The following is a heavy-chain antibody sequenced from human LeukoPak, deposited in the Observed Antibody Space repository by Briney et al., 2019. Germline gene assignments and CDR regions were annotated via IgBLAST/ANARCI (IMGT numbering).Heavy chain of an antibody. CDR2: IYYSGST. Sequence: SETLSLTCTVSGGSISSCYWSWIRQPPGKGLEWIGYIYYSGSTNYNPSLKSRVTISVDTSKNQFSLKLSSVTAADTAVYYCARAEYDGSYRYFDYWGQGTLVTVSS. CDR1: GGSISSCY. V-gene: IGHV4-59*01. J-gene: IGHJ4*02. CDR3: ARAEYDGSYRYFDY. D-gene: IGHD1-26*01.